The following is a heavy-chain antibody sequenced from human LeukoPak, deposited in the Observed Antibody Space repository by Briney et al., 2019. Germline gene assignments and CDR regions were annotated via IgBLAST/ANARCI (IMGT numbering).Heavy chain of an antibody. Sequence: SETLSLTCAVSGYSISSGYYWGWIRQPPGKGLEWIGSIYHSGSTYYNPSLKSRVTISVDTSKNQFSLKLSSVTAADTAVYYCARQFRSYFDYWGQGTLVTVSS. CDR3: ARQFRSYFDY. CDR1: GYSISSGYY. V-gene: IGHV4-38-2*01. CDR2: IYHSGST. D-gene: IGHD5-24*01. J-gene: IGHJ4*02.